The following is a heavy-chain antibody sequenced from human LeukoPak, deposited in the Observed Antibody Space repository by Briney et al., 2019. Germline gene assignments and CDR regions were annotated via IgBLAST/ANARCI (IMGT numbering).Heavy chain of an antibody. CDR1: GYTFTGYY. Sequence: EASVKVSCKASGYTFTGYYMHWVRQAPGQGLEWMGWINPNSGGTNYAQKFQGRVTMTRDTSISTAYMELSRLRSDDTAVYYCARVRNVNYQGWSDPWGQGTLVTVSS. D-gene: IGHD5-24*01. CDR2: INPNSGGT. J-gene: IGHJ5*02. V-gene: IGHV1-2*02. CDR3: ARVRNVNYQGWSDP.